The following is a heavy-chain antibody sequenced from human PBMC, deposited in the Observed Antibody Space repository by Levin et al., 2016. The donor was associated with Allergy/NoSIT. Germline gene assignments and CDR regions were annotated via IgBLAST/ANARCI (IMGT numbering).Heavy chain of an antibody. CDR3: ARDESTIFGVFDY. J-gene: IGHJ4*02. Sequence: VRQAPGKGLEWVSSISSSSNYIYYADSLKGRFTISRDNAKNSLYLQMNSLRAEDTAVYYCARDESTIFGVFDYWGQGTLVTVSS. D-gene: IGHD3-3*01. CDR2: ISSSSNYI. V-gene: IGHV3-21*01.